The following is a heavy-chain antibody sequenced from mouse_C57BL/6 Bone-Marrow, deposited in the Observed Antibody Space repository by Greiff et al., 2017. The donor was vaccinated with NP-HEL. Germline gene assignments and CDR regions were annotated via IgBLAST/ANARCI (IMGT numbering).Heavy chain of an antibody. D-gene: IGHD1-1*01. CDR1: GYTFTSYW. CDR2: IHPNSGST. CDR3: ARCYYGSSYYFDY. J-gene: IGHJ2*01. V-gene: IGHV1-64*01. Sequence: QVHVKQSGAELVKPGASVKLSCKASGYTFTSYWMHWVKQRPGQGLEWIGMIHPNSGSTNYNEKFKSKATLTVDKSSSTAYMQLSSLTSEDSAVYYCARCYYGSSYYFDYWGQGTTLTVSS.